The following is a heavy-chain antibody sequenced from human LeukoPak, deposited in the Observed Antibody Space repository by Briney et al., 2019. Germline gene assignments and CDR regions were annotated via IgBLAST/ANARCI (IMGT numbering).Heavy chain of an antibody. Sequence: GGSLRLSCAASGFTFSSYGMHWVRQAPGKGLEWVAFIRNDGAKTYYADSAKGRFTISRDNSRNTLYLQMNSLTAEDTAVFYCAKDGVILAPGVYWYMDVWGRGTTVTVSS. CDR2: IRNDGAKT. V-gene: IGHV3-30*02. D-gene: IGHD3-16*02. CDR3: AKDGVILAPGVYWYMDV. CDR1: GFTFSSYG. J-gene: IGHJ6*03.